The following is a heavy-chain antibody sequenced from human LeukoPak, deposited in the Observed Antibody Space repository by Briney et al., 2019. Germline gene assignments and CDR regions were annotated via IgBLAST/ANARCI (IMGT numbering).Heavy chain of an antibody. V-gene: IGHV4-30-2*06. CDR3: ARLRGFLSGYVDI. J-gene: IGHJ4*02. CDR2: INDSGST. Sequence: SQTLSLTCAVSGGSISSGGYSWSWIRQSPGKGLEWLGEINDSGSTNYNPPLKSRVVMSVDTSKKQFSLKLESVTAADTAVYYCARLRGFLSGYVDIWGQGTPVTVSS. CDR1: GGSISSGGYS. D-gene: IGHD3-3*01.